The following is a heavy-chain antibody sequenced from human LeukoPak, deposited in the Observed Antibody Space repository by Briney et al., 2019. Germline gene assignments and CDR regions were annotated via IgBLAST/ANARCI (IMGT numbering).Heavy chain of an antibody. D-gene: IGHD3-10*01. V-gene: IGHV2-5*02. CDR2: IYWDDDR. CDR3: AHKEYYALGSLGDSFDY. J-gene: IGHJ4*02. Sequence: SGPTLVKPTQTLTLTCTFSGFSLSTSGVGVGWIRQPPGKALEWLAVIYWDDDRRHSPSLKSRLTITKGTSKNQVVLTMPNMDPVDTATYYCAHKEYYALGSLGDSFDYWGQGTLVTVSS. CDR1: GFSLSTSGVG.